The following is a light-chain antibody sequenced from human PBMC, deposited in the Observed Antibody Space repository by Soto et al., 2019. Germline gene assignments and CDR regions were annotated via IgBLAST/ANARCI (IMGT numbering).Light chain of an antibody. CDR1: QSVSSN. V-gene: IGKV3-15*01. Sequence: EVVMTQSPATLSLSPGERAALSCRASQSVSSNLTWYQHKPGQAPRLLIYRASARATAIPARFSGSGSGTEFTLTISSLQSEDFAVDYCQHYKSWPRTFGQGTKVEVK. J-gene: IGKJ1*01. CDR2: RAS. CDR3: QHYKSWPRT.